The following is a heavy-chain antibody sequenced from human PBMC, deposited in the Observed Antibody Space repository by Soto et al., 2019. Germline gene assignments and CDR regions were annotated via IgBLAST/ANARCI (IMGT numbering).Heavy chain of an antibody. D-gene: IGHD3-16*01. J-gene: IGHJ3*02. CDR3: ARRYGWAFDI. CDR2: IYYSGST. V-gene: IGHV4-59*08. Sequence: QVQLQESGPGLLKPSEALSLTCTVSGGSISSYYWSWIRQPPGKGLEWIGYIYYSGSTNYNPSLKSRVTISVDTSKNQFSLKLSSVTAADTAVYYCARRYGWAFDIWGQGTMVTVSS. CDR1: GGSISSYY.